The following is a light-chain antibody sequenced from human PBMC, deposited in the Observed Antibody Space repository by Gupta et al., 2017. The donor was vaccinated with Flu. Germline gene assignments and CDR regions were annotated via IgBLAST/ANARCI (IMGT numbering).Light chain of an antibody. Sequence: DIQMTQSPSTLSAFVGDRVTITCRASQSITSWLAWYQQKPGKAPKFLIFKASNLESGVPSRFSGSGSGTXFTLTIXSLQPDDFATYYCQQDNSYPWTFGXGTKVEI. V-gene: IGKV1-5*03. CDR1: QSITSW. J-gene: IGKJ1*01. CDR3: QQDNSYPWT. CDR2: KAS.